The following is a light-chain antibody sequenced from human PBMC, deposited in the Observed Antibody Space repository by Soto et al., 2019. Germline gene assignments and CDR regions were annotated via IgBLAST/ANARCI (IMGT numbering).Light chain of an antibody. CDR1: SSDVGGYNY. Sequence: QSALTQPASVSGSPGQSITISCTGTSSDVGGYNYVSWYQQHPGKAPKLMIYDVSNRPSGISDRFSGSKSGNTASLTISGLQDEVEADYYCASYTTRSTGVFGGGTKLTVL. CDR3: ASYTTRSTGV. V-gene: IGLV2-14*03. CDR2: DVS. J-gene: IGLJ3*02.